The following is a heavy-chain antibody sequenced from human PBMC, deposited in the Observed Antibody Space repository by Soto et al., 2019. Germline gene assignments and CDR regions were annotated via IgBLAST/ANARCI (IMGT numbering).Heavy chain of an antibody. J-gene: IGHJ5*02. V-gene: IGHV4-34*01. CDR2: INHSGST. D-gene: IGHD1-1*01. Sequence: SDTLSLTCAVYGGSFSWYYWSWRRQPPGKGLEWIGEINHSGSTNYNPSLKSRVTISVDTSKNQFSLKLSSVTAADTAVYYCARSTNCFNPRGQGTLVTVSS. CDR3: ARSTNCFNP. CDR1: GGSFSWYY.